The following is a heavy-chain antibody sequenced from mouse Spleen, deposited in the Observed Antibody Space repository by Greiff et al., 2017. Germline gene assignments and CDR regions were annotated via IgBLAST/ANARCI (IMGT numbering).Heavy chain of an antibody. CDR3: AKEILLRRFAY. CDR1: GYTFTDYE. J-gene: IGHJ3*01. CDR2: IDPETGGT. V-gene: IGHV1-15*01. D-gene: IGHD1-1*01. Sequence: QVQLQQSGAELVRPGASVTLSCKASGYTFTDYEMHWVKQTPVHGLEWIGAIDPETGGTAYNQKFKGKAILTADKSSSTAYMELRSLTSEDSAVYYCAKEILLRRFAYWGQGTLVTVSA.